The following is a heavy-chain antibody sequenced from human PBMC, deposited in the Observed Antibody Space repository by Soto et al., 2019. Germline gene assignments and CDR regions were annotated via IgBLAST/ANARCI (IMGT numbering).Heavy chain of an antibody. CDR1: TFTLSSYG. J-gene: IGHJ6*04. CDR2: IWYDGSNK. CDR3: ARCKGRFYSSGRYEGLDV. V-gene: IGHV3-33*01. Sequence: QVQLVESGGGVVQPGWSLRLSCAASTFTLSSYGMHWVRQAPGKGLEWLASIWYDGSNKYYADSVKGRFTISRDNSKNTLSLQMNSLRVEDTAIYYCARCKGRFYSSGRYEGLDVWGKGTTVTVSS. D-gene: IGHD3-10*01.